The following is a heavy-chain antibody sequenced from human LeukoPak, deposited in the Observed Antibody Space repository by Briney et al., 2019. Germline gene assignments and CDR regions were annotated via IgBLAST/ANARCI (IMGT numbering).Heavy chain of an antibody. D-gene: IGHD3-16*01. V-gene: IGHV3-7*01. Sequence: GGSLRLSCAASGFTFSSYWMSWVRQAPGKGLAGVANIKQDGSEKYSVGSVRGRFTISRDNAKHSLSLQMNNLRAEDAAVYYRARNSGGNGGQGTLVTVSS. CDR2: IKQDGSEK. J-gene: IGHJ4*02. CDR3: ARNSGGN. CDR1: GFTFSSYW.